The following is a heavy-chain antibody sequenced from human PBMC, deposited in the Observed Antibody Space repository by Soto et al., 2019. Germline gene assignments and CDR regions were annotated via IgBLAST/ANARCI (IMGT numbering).Heavy chain of an antibody. D-gene: IGHD2-15*01. J-gene: IGHJ6*02. CDR3: ARGQGYCSGGICYYYYYGMDV. Sequence: ASVKVSCKASGGTFSSDAFSWVRQAPGQGLEWMGGIIPTSGTANYAQKFQGRATITADESTSTAYMELSSLTSEDTAVYFCARGQGYCSGGICYYYYYGMDVWGQGT. CDR1: GGTFSSDA. V-gene: IGHV1-69*13. CDR2: IIPTSGTA.